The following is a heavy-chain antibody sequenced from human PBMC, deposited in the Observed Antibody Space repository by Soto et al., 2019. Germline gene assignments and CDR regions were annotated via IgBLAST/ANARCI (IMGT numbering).Heavy chain of an antibody. CDR3: ARGGVWTLYYYMDV. V-gene: IGHV3-53*04. J-gene: IGHJ6*03. D-gene: IGHD2-8*01. Sequence: PGGSLRLSCAASGFTVSSNYMSWVRQDPGKGLEWVSVIYSGGSTYYADSVKGRFTISRHNSKNTLYLQMNSLRAEDTAVYYCARGGVWTLYYYMDVWGKGTTVTVSS. CDR1: GFTVSSNY. CDR2: IYSGGST.